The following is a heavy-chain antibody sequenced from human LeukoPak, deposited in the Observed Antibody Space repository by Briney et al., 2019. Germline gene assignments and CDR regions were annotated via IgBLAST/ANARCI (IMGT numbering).Heavy chain of an antibody. D-gene: IGHD4-17*01. Sequence: PGGSLRLSCAVSGFTFSSYWMSWVRQAPGKGLEWVANIKQDGSEKYYVDSVKGRFTISRDNAKNSLYLQMNSLRAEDTAVYYCARGYPREEFTVTYYFDYWGQGTLVTVSS. J-gene: IGHJ4*02. CDR1: GFTFSSYW. CDR3: ARGYPREEFTVTYYFDY. V-gene: IGHV3-7*01. CDR2: IKQDGSEK.